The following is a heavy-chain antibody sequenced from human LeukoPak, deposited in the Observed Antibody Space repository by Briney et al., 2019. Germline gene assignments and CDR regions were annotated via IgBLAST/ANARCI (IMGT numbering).Heavy chain of an antibody. CDR3: ARDRYWGSGYYDNDY. J-gene: IGHJ4*02. D-gene: IGHD3-22*01. CDR2: IKQDGSEK. CDR1: GITLSSYW. V-gene: IGHV3-7*01. Sequence: GGSLRPSRAASGITLSSYWMSWVRPAPGKGLEGVANIKQDGSEKYYVDSVKGRFTISRDTAKNSLSLQMNSLRAEDTAVYYCARDRYWGSGYYDNDYWGQGTLVTVSS.